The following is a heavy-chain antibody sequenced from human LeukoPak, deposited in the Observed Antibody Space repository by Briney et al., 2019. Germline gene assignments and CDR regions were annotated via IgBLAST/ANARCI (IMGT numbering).Heavy chain of an antibody. J-gene: IGHJ4*02. V-gene: IGHV1-24*01. Sequence: ASVKVSCKVSGYTLTELSMHWVRQAPGKGLEWMGGFDPEDGETIYALKFQGRVTMTEDTSTDTAYMALSSLRSEDTAVYYCATVPRFLEWLLSFDYWGQGTLVTVSS. CDR1: GYTLTELS. D-gene: IGHD3-3*01. CDR2: FDPEDGET. CDR3: ATVPRFLEWLLSFDY.